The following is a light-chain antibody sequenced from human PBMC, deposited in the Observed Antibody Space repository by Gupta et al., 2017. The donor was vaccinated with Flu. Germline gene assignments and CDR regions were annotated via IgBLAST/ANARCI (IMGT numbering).Light chain of an antibody. Sequence: RVTTSCSGSSSNIGSNYVSWFQHLPGTAPKLLIYRNNQRPSGVPDRFSGSKSGTSASLAISGLRAEDEADYYCATWDDSLSGWVFGGGTKLTVL. V-gene: IGLV1-47*01. J-gene: IGLJ3*02. CDR2: RNN. CDR3: ATWDDSLSGWV. CDR1: SSNIGSNY.